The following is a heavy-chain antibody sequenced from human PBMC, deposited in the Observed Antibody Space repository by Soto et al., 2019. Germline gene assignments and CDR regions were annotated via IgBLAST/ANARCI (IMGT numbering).Heavy chain of an antibody. J-gene: IGHJ4*02. CDR1: GFTFSSYA. D-gene: IGHD2-2*01. CDR3: AKDSIGRVNTHDY. CDR2: ISGSGGST. V-gene: IGHV3-23*01. Sequence: PGGSLRLSCAASGFTFSSYAMSWVRQAPGKGLEWVSAISGSGGSTYYADSVKGRFTISRDNSKNTLYLQMNSLGAEDTAVYYCAKDSIGRVNTHDYWGQGTLVTVSS.